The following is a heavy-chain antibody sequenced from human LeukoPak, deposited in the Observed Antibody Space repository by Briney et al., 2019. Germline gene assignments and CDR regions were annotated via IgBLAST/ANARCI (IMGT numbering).Heavy chain of an antibody. J-gene: IGHJ4*02. V-gene: IGHV3-23*01. CDR1: GFTFSSHA. CDR2: ISISGGST. D-gene: IGHD6-13*01. CDR3: AKLRSISWYASCDY. Sequence: GGSLRLSCAASGFTFSSHAMSWVRQAPGKGLEWVSAISISGGSTYYADSVKGRFTISRDNSKNTLYLQMNSLRPEDTAVYYCAKLRSISWYASCDYWGQGTLVTVSS.